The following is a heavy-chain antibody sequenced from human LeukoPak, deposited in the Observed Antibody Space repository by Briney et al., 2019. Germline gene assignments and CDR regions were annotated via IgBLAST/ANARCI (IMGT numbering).Heavy chain of an antibody. V-gene: IGHV4-4*02. Sequence: SETLSLTCAVSGVSISSNNWWCWVRQPPGKALEWIGEIYHSGSPNYTPPLKRRVTISVDKSKNHFSLNLSSVTAAYPAGYYCARGNINNWHSCDYWGQGTLVTVSS. CDR2: IYHSGSP. CDR1: GVSISSNNW. CDR3: ARGNINNWHSCDY. J-gene: IGHJ4*02. D-gene: IGHD1-1*01.